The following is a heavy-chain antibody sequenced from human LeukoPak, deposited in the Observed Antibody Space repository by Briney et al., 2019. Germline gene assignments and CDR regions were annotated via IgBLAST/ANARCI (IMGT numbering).Heavy chain of an antibody. CDR2: IYYGGSS. CDR1: GVSITSGGYY. D-gene: IGHD2-15*01. J-gene: IGHJ4*02. CDR3: GFRREAVFIDS. Sequence: PSQTLSLTCTVSGVSITSGGYYWNYIRQHPGKGLEWIGYIYYGGSSYYNPSLNSRVAISVDSSKNPFSLKLTSVTAADTAVYYCGFRREAVFIDSWGQGALVAVSS. V-gene: IGHV4-31*02.